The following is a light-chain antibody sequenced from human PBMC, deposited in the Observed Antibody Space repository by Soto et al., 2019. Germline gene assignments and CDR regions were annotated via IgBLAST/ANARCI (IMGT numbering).Light chain of an antibody. CDR2: EDI. CDR1: NIGSKG. V-gene: IGLV3-21*02. Sequence: SYELTQPPSVSVAPGQTARITCGGNNIGSKGVHWYQQKSGQAPVLVVYEDIDRPSGIPERFSGSNSGNTATLTISRVEVGDEADYYCQVWDSSNDRFYVFGTGTKLTVL. CDR3: QVWDSSNDRFYV. J-gene: IGLJ1*01.